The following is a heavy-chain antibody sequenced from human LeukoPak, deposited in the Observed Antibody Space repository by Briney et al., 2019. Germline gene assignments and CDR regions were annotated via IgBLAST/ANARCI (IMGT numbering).Heavy chain of an antibody. Sequence: GGSLRLSCAASGFTFSSYAMSWVRQAPGKGLEWVSYISSSGSTIYYADSVKGRFTISRDNAKNSLYLQMNSLRAEDTAVYYCAREMGYSYGQYCFDYWGQGTLVTVSS. J-gene: IGHJ4*02. CDR1: GFTFSSYA. D-gene: IGHD5-18*01. CDR3: AREMGYSYGQYCFDY. V-gene: IGHV3-48*04. CDR2: ISSSGSTI.